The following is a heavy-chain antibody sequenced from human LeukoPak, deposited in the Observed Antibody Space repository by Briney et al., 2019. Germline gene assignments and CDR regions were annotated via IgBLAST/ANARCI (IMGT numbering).Heavy chain of an antibody. CDR3: ARTAAGTLDY. CDR1: GGSFSGYY. V-gene: IGHV4-34*01. Sequence: SETLSLTCAVYGGSFSGYYWSWIRQPPGKGLEWIGEINHSGSTNYNPSLKSRVTISVDTSKNQFSLTLSSVTAADTAVYYCARTAAGTLDYWGQGTLVTVSS. CDR2: INHSGST. J-gene: IGHJ4*02. D-gene: IGHD6-13*01.